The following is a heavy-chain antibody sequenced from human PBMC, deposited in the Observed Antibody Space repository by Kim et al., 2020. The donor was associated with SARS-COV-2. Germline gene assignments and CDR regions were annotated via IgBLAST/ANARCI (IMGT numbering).Heavy chain of an antibody. CDR2: ISSSSSYI. Sequence: GGSLRLSCAASGFTFSSYSMNWVRQAPGKGLEWVSSISSSSSYIYYADSVKGRFTISRDNAKNSLYLQMNSLRAEDTAVYYCARGSAGTGDYYYYYGMDVWGQGTTVTVSS. CDR3: ARGSAGTGDYYYYYGMDV. D-gene: IGHD6-13*01. CDR1: GFTFSSYS. V-gene: IGHV3-21*01. J-gene: IGHJ6*02.